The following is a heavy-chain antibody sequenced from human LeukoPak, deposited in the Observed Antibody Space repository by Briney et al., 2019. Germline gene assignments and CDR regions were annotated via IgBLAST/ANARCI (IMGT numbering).Heavy chain of an antibody. J-gene: IGHJ4*02. CDR1: GGSISSHY. Sequence: SETLSLTCTVSGGSISSHYWSWIRQPPGKGLEWIGYIYYSGSTNYNPSLKSRVTISVDTSKNQFSLKLSSVTAADTAVYYCASYSSGWYRVDYWGQGTLVTVSS. D-gene: IGHD6-19*01. CDR3: ASYSSGWYRVDY. V-gene: IGHV4-59*11. CDR2: IYYSGST.